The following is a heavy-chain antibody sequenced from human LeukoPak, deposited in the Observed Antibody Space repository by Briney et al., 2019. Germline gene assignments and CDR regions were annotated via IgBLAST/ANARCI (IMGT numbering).Heavy chain of an antibody. V-gene: IGHV3-13*01. CDR2: IGTAGDT. J-gene: IGHJ4*02. CDR3: ARDGYNYGSLDY. Sequence: PGGSLRLSCAASGFTFSSYDMHWVRKTTGKGLEWVSTIGTAGDTYYPGSVKGRFTISRENAKNSLYLQMNSLRAGDTAVYYCARDGYNYGSLDYWGQGTLVTVSS. D-gene: IGHD5-24*01. CDR1: GFTFSSYD.